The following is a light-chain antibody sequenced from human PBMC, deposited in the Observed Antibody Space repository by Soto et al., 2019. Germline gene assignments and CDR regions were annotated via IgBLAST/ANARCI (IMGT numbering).Light chain of an antibody. CDR2: ATS. CDR1: QSISGY. V-gene: IGKV1-39*01. CDR3: QQSYNNPT. Sequence: DIQMTQSPSSLSASVGDRVTITCRASQSISGYLNWFQQTPGKAPKLLIYATSSLQSGVPSRFSGRGSGTDFTLTISSLQPEDFATYYCQQSYNNPTFGPGTKVDIK. J-gene: IGKJ3*01.